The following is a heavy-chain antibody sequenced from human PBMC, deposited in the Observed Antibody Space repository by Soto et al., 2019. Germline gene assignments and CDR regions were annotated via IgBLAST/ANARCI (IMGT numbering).Heavy chain of an antibody. CDR2: ISDGGDLT. CDR1: GFAFSSHP. J-gene: IGHJ3*02. V-gene: IGHV3-23*01. CDR3: ARRVIGSSRAFDI. D-gene: IGHD3-10*01. Sequence: VQLLEPGGGLAQPGGSLRHSCAASGFAFSSHPMSWVRHAPENGLEWVSGISDGGDLTYNADSVKGRFTISRDNSKDTLYLQMNSLRAEDTAVYYCARRVIGSSRAFDIWGQGTMVTVSS.